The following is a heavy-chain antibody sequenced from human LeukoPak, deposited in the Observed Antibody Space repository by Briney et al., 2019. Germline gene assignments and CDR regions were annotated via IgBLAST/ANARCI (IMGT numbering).Heavy chain of an antibody. CDR2: IWYDGSIQ. CDR1: GFTFSSYG. CDR3: AKSRAALVVRGVGPHS. V-gene: IGHV3-33*06. J-gene: IGHJ4*02. D-gene: IGHD3-10*01. Sequence: GGSLRLSCAASGFTFSSYGMHGVRQAPGKGLEWVAAIWYDGSIQYYADSVKGRFTISRDNSNNALYLQMDSLRPEDTAVYYCAKSRAALVVRGVGPHSWGQGTLVTVSS.